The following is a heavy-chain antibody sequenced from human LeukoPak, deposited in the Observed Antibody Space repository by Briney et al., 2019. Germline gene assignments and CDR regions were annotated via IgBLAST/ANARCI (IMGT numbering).Heavy chain of an antibody. CDR1: GGSISSGGYY. CDR2: IYYSGST. J-gene: IGHJ3*02. CDR3: ASRRGYIYKAFDI. D-gene: IGHD5-24*01. V-gene: IGHV4-31*03. Sequence: SETLSLTCTVSGGSISSGGYYWSWIRQHPGKGLEWIGYIYYSGSTYYNPSLKSRVTISVDTSKNQFSLKLSSVTAADTAVYYCASRRGYIYKAFDIWGQGTMVTVSS.